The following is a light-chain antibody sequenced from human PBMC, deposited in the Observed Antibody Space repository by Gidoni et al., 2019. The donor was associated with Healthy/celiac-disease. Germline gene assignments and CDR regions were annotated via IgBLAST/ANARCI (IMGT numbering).Light chain of an antibody. CDR3: AAWDDSLNGYV. CDR2: SNN. V-gene: IGLV1-44*01. Sequence: QSVLTQPPSASGTPGHRGTISCSGSSSNIGSNTVNWYQHLPGTAPKLLIYSNNQRPSGVPDRFSGSKSGTSASLAISGLQSEDEADYYCAAWDDSLNGYVFGTGTKVTVL. J-gene: IGLJ1*01. CDR1: SSNIGSNT.